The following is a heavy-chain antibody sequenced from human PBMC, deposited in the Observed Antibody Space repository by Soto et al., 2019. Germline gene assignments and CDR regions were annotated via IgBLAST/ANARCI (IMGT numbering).Heavy chain of an antibody. CDR3: ASGYCSGGSCYWRSVNWNDRIYYFDY. J-gene: IGHJ4*02. CDR2: INHSGST. Sequence: PSETLSLTCAVYGGSFSGYYWSWIRQPPGKGLEWIGEINHSGSTNYNPSLKSRVTISVDTSKNQFSLKLSSVTAADTAVYYCASGYCSGGSCYWRSVNWNDRIYYFDYWGQGTLVTVSS. V-gene: IGHV4-34*01. D-gene: IGHD2-15*01. CDR1: GGSFSGYY.